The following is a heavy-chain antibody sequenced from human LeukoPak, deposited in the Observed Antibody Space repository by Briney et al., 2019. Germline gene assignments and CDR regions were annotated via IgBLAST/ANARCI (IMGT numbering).Heavy chain of an antibody. CDR3: ARGGHCTNGVCYTFDY. D-gene: IGHD2-8*01. CDR2: ISPYNGNT. J-gene: IGHJ4*02. V-gene: IGHV1-18*01. Sequence: ASVKVSCKASGYTFSIYGISWVRQAPGQGLEWMGWISPYNGNTNQAQKPQGRVTMTTDTSTSTAYLELRSLRADDSAVYYCARGGHCTNGVCYTFDYWGQGTLVTVSS. CDR1: GYTFSIYG.